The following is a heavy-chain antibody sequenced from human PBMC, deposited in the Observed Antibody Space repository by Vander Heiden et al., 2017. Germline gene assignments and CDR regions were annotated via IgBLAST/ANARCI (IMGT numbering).Heavy chain of an antibody. Sequence: QVQLQESAPGLVKPSQTLSPTCTVSGGSISSGAYYWTWIRPRPGKGLEWIGYIYYSGSNDYNPSLKSRVTISVDTSKNQFSLKLSSVTAADTAVYYCARDAGYSNYFDYWGQGTLVTVSS. CDR2: IYYSGSN. D-gene: IGHD4-4*01. CDR1: GGSISSGAYY. J-gene: IGHJ4*02. V-gene: IGHV4-31*03. CDR3: ARDAGYSNYFDY.